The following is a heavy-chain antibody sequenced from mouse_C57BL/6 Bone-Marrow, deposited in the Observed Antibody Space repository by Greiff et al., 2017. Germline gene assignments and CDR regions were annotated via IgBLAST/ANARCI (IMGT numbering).Heavy chain of an antibody. D-gene: IGHD1-1*01. CDR3: ARWGYYGSSYDWYFDV. J-gene: IGHJ1*03. Sequence: QVQLQQSGAELVKPGASVKLSCKASGYTFTSYWMHWVKQRPGQGLEWIGMIHPTSGSTNYNEKFKSKATLTVDKSSSTAYMQLSSLTSEDSAVYYWARWGYYGSSYDWYFDVWGTGTTVTVSS. V-gene: IGHV1-64*01. CDR2: IHPTSGST. CDR1: GYTFTSYW.